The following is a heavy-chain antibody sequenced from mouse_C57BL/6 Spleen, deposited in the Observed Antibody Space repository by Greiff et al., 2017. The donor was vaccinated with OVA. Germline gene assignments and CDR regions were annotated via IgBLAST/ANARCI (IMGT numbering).Heavy chain of an antibody. Sequence: QVQLKQPGAELVRPGTSVKLSCKASGYTFTSYWMHWVKQRPGQGLEWIGVIDPSDSYTNYNQKFKGKATLTVDTSSSTAYMQLSSLTSEDSAVYYCARGDGYYVKVIAYWGQGTLVTVSA. CDR1: GYTFTSYW. J-gene: IGHJ3*01. CDR2: IDPSDSYT. D-gene: IGHD2-3*01. V-gene: IGHV1-59*01. CDR3: ARGDGYYVKVIAY.